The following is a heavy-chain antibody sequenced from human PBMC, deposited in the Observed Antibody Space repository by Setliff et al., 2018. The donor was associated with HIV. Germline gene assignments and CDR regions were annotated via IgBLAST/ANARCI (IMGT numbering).Heavy chain of an antibody. J-gene: IGHJ4*02. CDR2: IDYSGST. D-gene: IGHD3-22*01. CDR1: GGSINSYY. V-gene: IGHV4-59*12. CDR3: ARGALSLTMTKLLSFFDS. Sequence: SETLSLTCTVSGGSINSYYWSWIRQPPGKGLEWIGNIDYSGSTTYKPSLKNRVTISVDMSKNQFSLKMTSVTAADTAIYFCARGALSLTMTKLLSFFDSWGQGTQVTVSS.